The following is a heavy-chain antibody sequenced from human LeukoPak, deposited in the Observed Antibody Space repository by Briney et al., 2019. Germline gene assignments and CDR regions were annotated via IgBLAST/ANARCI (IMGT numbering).Heavy chain of an antibody. V-gene: IGHV3-53*01. J-gene: IGHJ3*02. CDR1: GSTFSSNY. Sequence: GGSLRLSCAASGSTFSSNYMSWVRQAPGKGLEWVSVIYSGGSTYYSDSVKGRFTISRDNSKNTLYLQMNSLRAEDTAVYYCARGKLRFLEWHYAFDIWGQGTMVTVSS. CDR3: ARGKLRFLEWHYAFDI. CDR2: IYSGGST. D-gene: IGHD3-3*01.